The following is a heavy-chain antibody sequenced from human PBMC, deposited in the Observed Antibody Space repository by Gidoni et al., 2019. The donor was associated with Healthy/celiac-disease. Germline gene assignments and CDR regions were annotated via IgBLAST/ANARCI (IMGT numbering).Heavy chain of an antibody. CDR2: IYTSGST. CDR3: ARSTPRDRGSSIDY. Sequence: QAQLQESGPGRVTPSQTLSLTCTVSGGSISGYYWSWIRQPAGKGLEWIGRIYTSGSTNYNPPLKSRVTMSVDTSKNQFSLKLSSVTAADTAVYYCARSTPRDRGSSIDYWGQGTLVTVSS. V-gene: IGHV4-4*07. CDR1: GGSISGYY. D-gene: IGHD6-6*01. J-gene: IGHJ4*02.